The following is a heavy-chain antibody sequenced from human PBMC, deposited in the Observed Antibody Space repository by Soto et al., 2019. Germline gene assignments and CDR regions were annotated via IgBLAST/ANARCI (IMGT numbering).Heavy chain of an antibody. Sequence: ASVKVSCKVSGYTLTELSMHWVRQAPGKGLEWMGGFDPEDGETIYAQKFQGRVTITADKSTSTAYMELSSLRSEDTAVYYCARAIFGVAPYYYYYMDVWGKGTTVTVSS. CDR2: FDPEDGET. CDR1: GYTLTELS. D-gene: IGHD3-3*02. V-gene: IGHV1-24*01. CDR3: ARAIFGVAPYYYYYMDV. J-gene: IGHJ6*03.